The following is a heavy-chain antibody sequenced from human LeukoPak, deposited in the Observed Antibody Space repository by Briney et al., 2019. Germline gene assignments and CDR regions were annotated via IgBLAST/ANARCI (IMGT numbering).Heavy chain of an antibody. CDR3: ARARNRNYYFHGVDV. J-gene: IGHJ6*02. CDR2: IIPIYGTP. CDR1: GGTFNNYA. Sequence: SVKLSCKASGGTFNNYAINWVRQAPGQGLEWVGGIIPIYGTPHYAQKFQGRVTITADESTSTGYMELSSLRSEDTAVYYCARARNRNYYFHGVDVWGQGTTVTVSS. V-gene: IGHV1-69*13. D-gene: IGHD4-11*01.